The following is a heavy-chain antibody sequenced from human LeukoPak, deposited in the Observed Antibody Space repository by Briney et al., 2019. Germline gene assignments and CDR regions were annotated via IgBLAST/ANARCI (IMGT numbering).Heavy chain of an antibody. D-gene: IGHD3-9*01. V-gene: IGHV3-30-3*01. CDR2: ISYDGSNK. CDR1: GFTFSSYA. Sequence: GGSLRLSCAASGFTFSSYAMHWVRQAPGKGLEWVAVISYDGSNKYYADSVKGRFTISRDNSKNTLYLQMNSLRAEDTAVYYCAREDWGAVGPVLRYFDPTSYYYGMDVWGQGTTVTVSS. CDR3: AREDWGAVGPVLRYFDPTSYYYGMDV. J-gene: IGHJ6*02.